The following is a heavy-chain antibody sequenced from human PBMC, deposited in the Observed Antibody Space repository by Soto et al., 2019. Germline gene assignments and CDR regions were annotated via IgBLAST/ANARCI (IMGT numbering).Heavy chain of an antibody. J-gene: IGHJ4*02. CDR1: GGSISSSSYY. CDR2: IYYSGGT. CDR3: ARLDRCLEYLNH. V-gene: IGHV4-39*01. Sequence: SETLSLTCTVSGGSISSSSYYWGWIRQPPGKGLEWIGSIYYSGGTYYNPSLKSRATISVDKSKNQFSLKLTSATAADTAVYYCARLDRCLEYLNHWGQGTLVTVSS. D-gene: IGHD3-3*01.